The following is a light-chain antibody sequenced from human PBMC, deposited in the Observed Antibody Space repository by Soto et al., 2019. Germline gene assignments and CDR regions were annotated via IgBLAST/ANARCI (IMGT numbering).Light chain of an antibody. V-gene: IGLV2-11*01. CDR3: CSYAGSPRDV. J-gene: IGLJ1*01. CDR2: DVS. Sequence: QSALTQPRSVSGSLGQSVTISCTGTSSDVGTYNYVSWYQQHPGKAPKVMIYDVSERPSWVPDRFSGSKSGNTASLTISGLQAEDEADYYCCSYAGSPRDVLGTGTKLTVL. CDR1: SSDVGTYNY.